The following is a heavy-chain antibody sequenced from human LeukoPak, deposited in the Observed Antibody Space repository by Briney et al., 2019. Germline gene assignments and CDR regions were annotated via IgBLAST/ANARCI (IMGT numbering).Heavy chain of an antibody. CDR2: INHSGST. CDR3: AGRESDGSGSRTFDY. CDR1: GGSFSGYY. Sequence: SETLSLTCAVYGGSFSGYYWSWIRQPPGKGLEWIGEINHSGSTNYNPSLKSRVTISVDTSKNQFSLKLSSVTAADTAVYYYAGRESDGSGSRTFDYWGQGTLVTVSS. D-gene: IGHD3-10*01. V-gene: IGHV4-34*01. J-gene: IGHJ4*02.